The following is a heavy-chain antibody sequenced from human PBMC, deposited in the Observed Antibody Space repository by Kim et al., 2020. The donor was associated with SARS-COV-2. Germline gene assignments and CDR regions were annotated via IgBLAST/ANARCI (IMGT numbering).Heavy chain of an antibody. CDR3: TKGGQRWIDYSPFDY. CDR2: ISGAGSNT. V-gene: IGHV3-23*01. CDR1: GFTFSGYA. Sequence: GGSLRLSCAASGFTFSGYAMAWVRQAPGQGLEWVSAISGAGSNTFYADSVKGRFTISRDNSKNTLYLQMNSLRVEDTAIYYCTKGGQRWIDYSPFDYWG. J-gene: IGHJ4*01. D-gene: IGHD2-2*03.